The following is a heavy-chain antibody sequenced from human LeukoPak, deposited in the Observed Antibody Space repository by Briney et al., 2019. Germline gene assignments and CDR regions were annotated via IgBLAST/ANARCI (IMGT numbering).Heavy chain of an antibody. CDR3: ARAPIAASWFDP. Sequence: ASVKVSCKASGYTFTSYGISWVRQAPGQGLEWMGWISAYNGNTNYAQKLQGRATMTTDTSTSTAYMELRSLRSDDTAVYYCARAPIAASWFDPWGQGTLVTVSS. V-gene: IGHV1-18*01. CDR2: ISAYNGNT. D-gene: IGHD6-13*01. J-gene: IGHJ5*02. CDR1: GYTFTSYG.